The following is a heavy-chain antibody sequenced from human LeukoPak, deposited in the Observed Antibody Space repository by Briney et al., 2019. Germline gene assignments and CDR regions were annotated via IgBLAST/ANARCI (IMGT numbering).Heavy chain of an antibody. CDR1: GYSISSGYY. CDR2: IYHSGST. V-gene: IGHV4-38-2*02. D-gene: IGHD1-26*01. CDR3: ARATRKWEPNDAFDI. J-gene: IGHJ3*02. Sequence: SETLSLTCTVSGYSISSGYYWGWIRQPPGKGLEWIGSIYHSGSTYYNPSLKSRVTISVDTSKNQFSLKLSSVTAADTAVYYCARATRKWEPNDAFDIWGQGTMVTVSS.